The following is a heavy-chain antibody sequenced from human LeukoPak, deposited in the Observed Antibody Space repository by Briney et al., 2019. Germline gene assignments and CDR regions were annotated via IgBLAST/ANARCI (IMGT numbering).Heavy chain of an antibody. CDR2: ISSSSSTI. Sequence: GGSLRLSCAASGFTFSSYSMNWVRQAPGKGLEWVWYISSSSSTIYYADSVKGRFTISRDNAKNSLYLQMNSLRAEDTAVYYCARDRRVVVAATSYAFDIWGQGTMVTVSS. CDR3: ARDRRVVVAATSYAFDI. D-gene: IGHD2-15*01. CDR1: GFTFSSYS. V-gene: IGHV3-48*04. J-gene: IGHJ3*02.